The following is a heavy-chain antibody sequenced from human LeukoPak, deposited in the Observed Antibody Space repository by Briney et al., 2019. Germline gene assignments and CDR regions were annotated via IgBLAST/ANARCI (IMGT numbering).Heavy chain of an antibody. Sequence: ASVKVSCKASGYTFTGYYMHWLRQAPGQGLEWMGWINPNSGGTNYAQKFQGRVTMTRDTSISTAYMELSRLRSDDTAVYYCARDPTTTVTTVWFDPWGQGTPVTVSS. D-gene: IGHD4-17*01. V-gene: IGHV1-2*02. CDR3: ARDPTTTVTTVWFDP. CDR1: GYTFTGYY. CDR2: INPNSGGT. J-gene: IGHJ5*02.